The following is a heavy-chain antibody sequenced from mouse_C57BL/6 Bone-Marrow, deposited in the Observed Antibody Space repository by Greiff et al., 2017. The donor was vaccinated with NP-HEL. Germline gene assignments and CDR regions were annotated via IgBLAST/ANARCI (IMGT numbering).Heavy chain of an antibody. CDR2: IYPGDGDT. J-gene: IGHJ2*01. D-gene: IGHD2-3*01. V-gene: IGHV1-82*01. CDR1: GYAFSSSW. Sequence: VQLQQSGPELVKPGASVKISCKASGYAFSSSWMNWVKQRPGKGLEWIGRIYPGDGDTNYNGKFKGKATLTADKSSSTAYMQLSSLTSEDSAVYFCARSEGGYYYFDYWGQGTTLTVSS. CDR3: ARSEGGYYYFDY.